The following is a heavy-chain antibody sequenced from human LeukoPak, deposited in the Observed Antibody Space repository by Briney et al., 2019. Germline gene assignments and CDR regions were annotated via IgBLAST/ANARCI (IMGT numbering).Heavy chain of an antibody. Sequence: GGSLRLSCAASGFTVSSNYMSWVRQAPGKGLEWVSGISGSGRGGRTYYADSVKGRFTISRDNAKNSLYLQMNSLRAEDTAVYYCARSWGYYSDYWGQGTLVTVSS. J-gene: IGHJ4*02. CDR1: GFTVSSNY. CDR2: ISGSGRGGRT. CDR3: ARSWGYYSDY. D-gene: IGHD3-16*01. V-gene: IGHV3-53*01.